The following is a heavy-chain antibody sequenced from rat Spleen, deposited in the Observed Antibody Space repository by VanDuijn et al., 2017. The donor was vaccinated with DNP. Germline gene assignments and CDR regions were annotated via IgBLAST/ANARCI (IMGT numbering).Heavy chain of an antibody. CDR3: ARIGVISYAMDA. D-gene: IGHD1-11*01. J-gene: IGHJ4*01. CDR1: GFTFSDYN. V-gene: IGHV5-7*01. CDR2: ISYDGSST. Sequence: EVQLVESGGGLVQPGRSLKLSCAASGFTFSDYNMAWVRQAPKKGLEWVATISYDGSSTYYRDSVKGRFTISRDNAKSTLYLQMDSLRSEDTATYYCARIGVISYAMDAWGQGTSVTVSS.